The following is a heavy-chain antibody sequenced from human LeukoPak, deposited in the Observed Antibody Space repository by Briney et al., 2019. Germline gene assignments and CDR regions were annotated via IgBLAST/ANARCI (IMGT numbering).Heavy chain of an antibody. CDR1: GFIDSSNY. V-gene: IGHV3-66*01. Sequence: GGPVRLSCGASGFIDSSNYMSWVREAPGKGLEWVSVIYSGGSTYYADSVKGRFTISRDNSKNTLYLQMNSLRAEDTAVYYCARDSGDYANWGQGTLVTVSS. J-gene: IGHJ4*02. D-gene: IGHD4-17*01. CDR3: ARDSGDYAN. CDR2: IYSGGST.